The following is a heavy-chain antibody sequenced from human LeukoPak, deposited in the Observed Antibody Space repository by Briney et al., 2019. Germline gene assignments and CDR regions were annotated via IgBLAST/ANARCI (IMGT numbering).Heavy chain of an antibody. CDR2: IIPIFGTA. D-gene: IGHD7-27*01. J-gene: IGHJ4*02. Sequence: GASVKVSCKASGGTFSSYAISWVRQAPGQGLEWMGGIIPIFGTANYAQKFQGRVTITADESTSTAYMELSSLRSEDTAVYYCARGSSQTNCLDYWGQGTLVTVSS. CDR1: GGTFSSYA. V-gene: IGHV1-69*13. CDR3: ARGSSQTNCLDY.